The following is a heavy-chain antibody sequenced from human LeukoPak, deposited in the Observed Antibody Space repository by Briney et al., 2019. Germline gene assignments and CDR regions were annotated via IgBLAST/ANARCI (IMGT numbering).Heavy chain of an antibody. D-gene: IGHD1-14*01. Sequence: PGESLRLSCAASGFTFTTYWLGWVRQPPGKGLEWVANIKQDGTEKYYVDSVKGRFTISRDNAKNSLYLQMNSLRAEDTAVYYCARARYQDYWGQGTLVTVSS. CDR3: ARARYQDY. V-gene: IGHV3-7*01. CDR2: IKQDGTEK. J-gene: IGHJ4*02. CDR1: GFTFTTYW.